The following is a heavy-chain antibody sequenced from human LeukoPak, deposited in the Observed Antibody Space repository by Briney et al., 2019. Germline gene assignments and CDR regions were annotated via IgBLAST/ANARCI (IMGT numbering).Heavy chain of an antibody. CDR3: TTEYYRNGYNN. D-gene: IGHD5-18*01. Sequence: GGSLRLSCAASGFSFSDAWMSWVRQAPGKGLEWVGHIKSNTAGGTTDYAAPVKGRFTISRDDSKNTLYLQMNSLKTEDTAVYYCTTEYYRNGYNNWGQGTQVTVSS. CDR1: GFSFSDAW. J-gene: IGHJ4*02. V-gene: IGHV3-15*01. CDR2: IKSNTAGGTT.